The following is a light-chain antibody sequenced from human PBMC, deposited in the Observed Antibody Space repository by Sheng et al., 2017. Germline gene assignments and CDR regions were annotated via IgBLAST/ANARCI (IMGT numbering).Light chain of an antibody. CDR3: QQYNDWSSLT. Sequence: EIVMTQSPATLSVSPGERATLSCRASQSVSSNLAWYQQKPGQAPRLLIYGASTRATGIPARFSGSGSGTEFTLTISSLQSEDFAVYYCQQYNDWSSLTFGGGPKVEIK. CDR2: GAS. CDR1: QSVSSN. J-gene: IGKJ4*01. V-gene: IGKV3-15*01.